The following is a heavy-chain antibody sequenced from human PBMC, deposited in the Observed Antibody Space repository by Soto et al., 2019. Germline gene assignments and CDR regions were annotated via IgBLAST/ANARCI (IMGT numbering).Heavy chain of an antibody. D-gene: IGHD4-4*01. CDR1: GGSFSGYY. CDR3: ARGSTMTTWDYYYYCMDV. V-gene: IGHV4-34*01. Sequence: QVQLQQWGAGLLKPSETLSLTCAVYGGSFSGYYWSWIRQPPGKGLEWIGEINHSVSTNYNPSLKSRVTISVDTSKNQFSLKRSSVTAADTAVYYCARGSTMTTWDYYYYCMDVWGQGTTVTVSS. CDR2: INHSVST. J-gene: IGHJ6*02.